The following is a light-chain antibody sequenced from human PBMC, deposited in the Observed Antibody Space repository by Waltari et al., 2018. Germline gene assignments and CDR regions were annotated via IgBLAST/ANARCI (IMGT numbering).Light chain of an antibody. CDR3: QQTYNNPPF. CDR2: GAS. CDR1: QSIGNAY. J-gene: IGKJ4*01. Sequence: DIQITHSPSSPSASVGARVTIPCRSSQSIGNAYLNWYQQKPGKAPKLLIYGASTLQSGVPSRFIGSGSGTDFTLTISSLQSEDFATYYCQQTYNNPPFFGGGTRVEI. V-gene: IGKV1-39*01.